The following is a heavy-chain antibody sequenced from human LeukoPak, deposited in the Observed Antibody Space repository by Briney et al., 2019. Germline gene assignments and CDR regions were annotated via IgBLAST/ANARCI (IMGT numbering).Heavy chain of an antibody. V-gene: IGHV3-21*06. D-gene: IGHD2-8*01. CDR3: AREGGYCSSGVCRGWFDP. J-gene: IGHJ5*02. Sequence: GGSLRLSCAASGFTFSSSSMNWVRQARGKGLEFVSSISPSSSYIYYADSVKGRLTISRDDARNSLFLQMNSLRAEDTALYYCAREGGYCSSGVCRGWFDPWGQGTLVTVSS. CDR1: GFTFSSSS. CDR2: ISPSSSYI.